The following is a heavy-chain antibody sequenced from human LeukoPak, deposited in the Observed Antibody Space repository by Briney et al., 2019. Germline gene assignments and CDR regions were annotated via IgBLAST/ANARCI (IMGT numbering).Heavy chain of an antibody. D-gene: IGHD3-10*01. CDR2: IIPIFSTA. V-gene: IGHV1-69*13. CDR1: GYTFTSYA. J-gene: IGHJ3*02. CDR3: ARPGSGSYYNSFLMMRDAFDI. Sequence: PGASVKVSCKASGYTFTSYAMHWVRQAPGQGLEWMGGIIPIFSTANYAQKFQGRVTITADESTSTAYMELSSLRSEDTAVYYCARPGSGSYYNSFLMMRDAFDIWGQGTMVTVSS.